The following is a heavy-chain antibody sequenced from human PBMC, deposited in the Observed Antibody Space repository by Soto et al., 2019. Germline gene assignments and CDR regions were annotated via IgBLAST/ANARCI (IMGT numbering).Heavy chain of an antibody. CDR2: ISVDNGVT. D-gene: IGHD3-10*01. V-gene: IGHV1-18*01. CDR3: ARGEVTMVRGFTHNYYGMDV. CDR1: NYTFFSYG. J-gene: IGHJ6*02. Sequence: QVQLVQSGTEVKRPGASVRLSCKASNYTFFSYGIAWVRQAPGQGLELMGWISVDNGVTTYAPEFEGRVTMTGDTSATTAYMVLRSLRSDDTAVYYCARGEVTMVRGFTHNYYGMDVWGQGTRVIVAS.